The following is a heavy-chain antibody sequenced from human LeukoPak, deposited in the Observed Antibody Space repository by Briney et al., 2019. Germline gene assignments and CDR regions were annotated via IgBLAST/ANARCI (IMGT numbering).Heavy chain of an antibody. J-gene: IGHJ4*02. D-gene: IGHD5-24*01. CDR2: INSDGSDT. CDR3: ARARELATVGVDY. Sequence: PGGSLRLSCAASGFTFSTYWMHWVRQAPGKGLVWVSRINSDGSDTNYADSVKGRFTISRGNAKNTLYLQMNSLRAEDTAVYYCARARELATVGVDYWGQGTLVTVSS. V-gene: IGHV3-74*01. CDR1: GFTFSTYW.